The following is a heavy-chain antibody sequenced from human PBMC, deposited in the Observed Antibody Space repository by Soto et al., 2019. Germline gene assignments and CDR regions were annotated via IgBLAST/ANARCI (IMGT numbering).Heavy chain of an antibody. CDR2: IFNSGGN. V-gene: IGHV4-61*01. CDR3: ATDSDTVTTGY. Sequence: QVQLQESGPGLVKPSETLSLTCSVSGGSVRSGNPYWSWIRQPQGKGLEWIGYIFNSGGNKYNPSLTSRVTISADMSKNPFSMSLTSVTAADTAVYYCATDSDTVTTGYWGQGTLVTVSS. J-gene: IGHJ4*02. CDR1: GGSVRSGNPY. D-gene: IGHD4-17*01.